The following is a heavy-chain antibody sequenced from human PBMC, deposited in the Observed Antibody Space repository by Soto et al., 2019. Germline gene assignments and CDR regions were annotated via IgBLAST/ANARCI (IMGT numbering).Heavy chain of an antibody. J-gene: IGHJ6*02. CDR2: ISGSSSYI. CDR1: GFTFSSYS. V-gene: IGHV3-21*01. Sequence: GGSLRLSCAASGFTFSSYSMNWVRQAPGKGLEWVSSISGSSSYIYYADSVKGRFTISRDNAKNSLYLQMNSLRAEDTAVYYCARDPEPYYDFWSGYYTGGGRYYYYGMDVWGQGTTVTVSS. CDR3: ARDPEPYYDFWSGYYTGGGRYYYYGMDV. D-gene: IGHD3-3*01.